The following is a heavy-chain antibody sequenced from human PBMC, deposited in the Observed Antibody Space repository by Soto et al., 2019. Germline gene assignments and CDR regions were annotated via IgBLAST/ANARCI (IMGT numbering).Heavy chain of an antibody. CDR2: INHSGST. CDR3: ARARRGYFDY. V-gene: IGHV4-34*01. D-gene: IGHD3-10*01. Sequence: QVQLQQWGAGLLKPSETLSLTCAVYGGSFSGYYWSWIRQPPGKGLEWIGEINHSGSTNYNPSLQSRVTISVDTSKHQFSLKLSSVTAADTAVYYCARARRGYFDYWGQGTLVTVSS. CDR1: GGSFSGYY. J-gene: IGHJ4*02.